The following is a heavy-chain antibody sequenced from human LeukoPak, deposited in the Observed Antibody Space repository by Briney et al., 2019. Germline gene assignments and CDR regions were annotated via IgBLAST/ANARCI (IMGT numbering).Heavy chain of an antibody. CDR3: ARAMGGIFDY. CDR2: IYHSGST. CDR1: GGSISSTDYY. Sequence: SETLSLTCSVSGGSISSTDYYWGWIRQPPGKGLEWIGSIYHSGSTYYNPSLKSRVTISVDTSKNQFSLKLSSVTAADTAVYYCARAMGGIFDYWGQGTLVTVSS. V-gene: IGHV4-39*07. J-gene: IGHJ4*02. D-gene: IGHD3-16*01.